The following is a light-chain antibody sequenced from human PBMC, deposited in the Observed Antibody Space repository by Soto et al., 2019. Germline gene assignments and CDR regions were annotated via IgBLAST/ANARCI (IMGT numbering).Light chain of an antibody. CDR1: QSVSSSY. CDR2: GAS. V-gene: IGKV3-20*01. Sequence: ETVLAESPGTLSLAPGERATLSCRASQSVSSSYLAWYQQKPGQAPRLLIYGASSRATGIPDRFSGSGSGTDFTLTISRLEPEDFAVYYCQQYGSSPGTLGQGTKVDIK. CDR3: QQYGSSPGT. J-gene: IGKJ1*01.